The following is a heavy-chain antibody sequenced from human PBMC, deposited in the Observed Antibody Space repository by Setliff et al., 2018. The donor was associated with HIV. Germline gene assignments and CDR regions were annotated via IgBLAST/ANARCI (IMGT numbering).Heavy chain of an antibody. D-gene: IGHD3-22*01. J-gene: IGHJ3*02. Sequence: SVKVSCKASGGTFSSFALSWVRQAPGQGLEWMGGIIPILGIKNYAQRFQGRVTITADKSTSTAYMELSSLRSEDTAVYYCARGATYYYASSGYYSLLADAFDIWGQGTMVTVSS. V-gene: IGHV1-69*10. CDR2: IIPILGIK. CDR1: GGTFSSFA. CDR3: ARGATYYYASSGYYSLLADAFDI.